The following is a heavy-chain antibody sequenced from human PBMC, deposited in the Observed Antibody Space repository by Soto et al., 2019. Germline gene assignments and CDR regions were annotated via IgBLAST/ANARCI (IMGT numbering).Heavy chain of an antibody. J-gene: IGHJ4*02. CDR3: ARPSCTSTGSTEY. D-gene: IGHD2-2*01. CDR2: IFSGGST. CDR1: GFTVSSNY. V-gene: IGHV3-66*04. Sequence: EVQLVESGGDLVQPGGSLRLSCAASGFTVSSNYMNWVRQAPGKGLDWVSVIFSGGSTFYADSVKGRFTLHRDSSQNTVHLQMNSLRAADTAGYYCARPSCTSTGSTEYWGQGTRVTVSS.